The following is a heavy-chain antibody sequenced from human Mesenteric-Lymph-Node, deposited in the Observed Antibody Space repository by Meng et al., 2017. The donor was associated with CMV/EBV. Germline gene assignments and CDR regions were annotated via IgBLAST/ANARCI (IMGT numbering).Heavy chain of an antibody. CDR2: IYSGRSSST. J-gene: IGHJ4*02. V-gene: IGHV3-23*03. CDR3: ATRNCSSTSCYPDY. CDR1: GFTFGAYA. Sequence: GESLKISCAASGFTFGAYAMSWVRQAPGKGLEWVSVIYSGRSSSTYDADSVKGRFTISRDNSKNTLYLQMNSLRAEDTAVYYCATRNCSSTSCYPDYWGQGTLVTVSS. D-gene: IGHD2-2*01.